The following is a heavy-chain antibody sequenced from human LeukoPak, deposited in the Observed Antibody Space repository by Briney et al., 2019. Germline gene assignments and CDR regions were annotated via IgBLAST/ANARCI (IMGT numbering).Heavy chain of an antibody. J-gene: IGHJ3*02. CDR2: IYYSGST. V-gene: IGHV4-39*01. CDR3: ASLLLWFGEADAFDI. Sequence: SETLSLTCTVSGGSISSSSYYWGWIRQPPGKGVEWIGSIYYSGSTYYNPSLKSRVTISVDTSKNQFSLKLSSVTAADTAVYYCASLLLWFGEADAFDIWGQGTMVTVSS. CDR1: GGSISSSSYY. D-gene: IGHD3-10*01.